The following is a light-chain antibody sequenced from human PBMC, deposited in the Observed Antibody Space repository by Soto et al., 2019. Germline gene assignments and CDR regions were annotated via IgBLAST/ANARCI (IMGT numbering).Light chain of an antibody. CDR3: SSYTGTSTVV. Sequence: QSALTQPASVSGSPGQSLTISCTGTSSDVGDYNYVSWYQQHPGKAPKLMIYEVSNRPSGVSNRFSGSKSGNTASLTISGLQAEDEADYYCSSYTGTSTVVFGGGTQLTVL. CDR2: EVS. CDR1: SSDVGDYNY. J-gene: IGLJ2*01. V-gene: IGLV2-14*01.